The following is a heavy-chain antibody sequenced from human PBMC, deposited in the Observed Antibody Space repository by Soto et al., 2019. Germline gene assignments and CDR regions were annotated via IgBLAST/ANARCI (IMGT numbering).Heavy chain of an antibody. V-gene: IGHV3-30*04. CDR2: ISYDGRNK. D-gene: IGHD3-10*01. CDR3: ARALDTTMASKDNWFDP. CDR1: GFTFSIYA. J-gene: IGHJ5*02. Sequence: QVQLVESGGGVVQPGRSPRLSCAASGFTFSIYAMHWVRQAPGKGLEWVAFISYDGRNKYYADSVKGRFTISRDNTKNTLDLQVDSLRAEDTAVYYCARALDTTMASKDNWFDPWGQGTLVTVSS.